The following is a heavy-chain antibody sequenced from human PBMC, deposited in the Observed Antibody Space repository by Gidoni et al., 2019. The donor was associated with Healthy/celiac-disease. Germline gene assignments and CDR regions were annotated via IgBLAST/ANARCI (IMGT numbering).Heavy chain of an antibody. CDR2: ISSSGSTI. V-gene: IGHV3-48*03. J-gene: IGHJ1*01. CDR3: ARATIVGALH. Sequence: EVQLVESGGGLVQPGGSLRLSCAASGFTFSSYEMNWVGQAPGKGLEWVSYISSSGSTIYYADSVKGRFTSSRDNAKNSLYLQMNSLRAEDTAVYYCARATIVGALHWGQGTLVTVSS. CDR1: GFTFSSYE. D-gene: IGHD1-26*01.